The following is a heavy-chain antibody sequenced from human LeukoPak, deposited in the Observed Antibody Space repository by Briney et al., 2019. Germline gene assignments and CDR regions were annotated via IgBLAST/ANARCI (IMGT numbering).Heavy chain of an antibody. CDR2: ISAYNGNT. V-gene: IGHV1-18*01. J-gene: IGHJ6*03. CDR1: GYTFISYG. D-gene: IGHD2-2*01. Sequence: ASVKVSCKASGYTFISYGISWVRQAPGQGLEWMGWISAYNGNTNYAQKLQGRVTMTTDTSTSTAYMELRSLRSDDTAVYYCARVSSTYYYYYMDVWGKGTTVTVSS. CDR3: ARVSSTYYYYYMDV.